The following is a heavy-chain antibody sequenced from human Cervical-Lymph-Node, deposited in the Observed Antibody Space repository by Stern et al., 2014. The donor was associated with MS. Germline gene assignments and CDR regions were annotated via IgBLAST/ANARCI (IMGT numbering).Heavy chain of an antibody. V-gene: IGHV2-5*02. CDR2: SYCDDDK. CDR3: AHRPLSLAAVYFDY. Sequence: QVNLRESGPTLVRPTQTLTLTCTFYGFSLTSRGVGVAWLRQPPGKALESLALSYCDDDKRYSPSLQSRRSITKDTSKNQVVLTLTNVDPVDTATYYCAHRPLSLAAVYFDYWGQGALVTVSS. D-gene: IGHD6-6*01. J-gene: IGHJ4*02. CDR1: GFSLTSRGVG.